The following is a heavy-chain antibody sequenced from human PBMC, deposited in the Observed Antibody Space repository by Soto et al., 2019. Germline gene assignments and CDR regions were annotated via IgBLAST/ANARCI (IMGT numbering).Heavy chain of an antibody. CDR3: AILGTYYFDNSDNYFDF. J-gene: IGHJ4*02. V-gene: IGHV1-3*05. Sequence: QVQLVQSGAEEMKPGASVKVSCKASGYTLTRYSIHWVRQAPGQRLEWMGWINASNGNTKFSQKFQGRVTITRDTSASTAYMELRGLRSEDTAVYYCAILGTYYFDNSDNYFDFWGQGTLVTVSS. CDR1: GYTLTRYS. D-gene: IGHD3-22*01. CDR2: INASNGNT.